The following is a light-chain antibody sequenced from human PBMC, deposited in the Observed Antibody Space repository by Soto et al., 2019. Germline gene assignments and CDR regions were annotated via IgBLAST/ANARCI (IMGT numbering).Light chain of an antibody. CDR3: QQYDSYPWT. CDR2: AAS. CDR1: QSIRSY. J-gene: IGKJ1*01. Sequence: IQMTQSPSSLSASIVDRVTVTLLASQSIRSYVNWYQQKPGKAPKLLIYAASSLQSGVPSRFSGSGSGTEFTLTISTLQPDDFATYYCQQYDSYPWTFGQGTKVDIK. V-gene: IGKV1-39*01.